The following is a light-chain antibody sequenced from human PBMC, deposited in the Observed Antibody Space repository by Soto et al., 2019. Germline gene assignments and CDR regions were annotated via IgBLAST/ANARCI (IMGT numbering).Light chain of an antibody. V-gene: IGLV2-14*01. CDR1: SRDVGGYNY. Sequence: QSVLTQPASVSWSPGRAITISCTGTSRDVGGYNYVSWYQQHPGKAPKLMIYDVSNRPSGVSNRFSGSKSGNTASLTISGLQAEDEADYYCSSYTSSSTPYVFGTGTKVTVL. CDR2: DVS. J-gene: IGLJ1*01. CDR3: SSYTSSSTPYV.